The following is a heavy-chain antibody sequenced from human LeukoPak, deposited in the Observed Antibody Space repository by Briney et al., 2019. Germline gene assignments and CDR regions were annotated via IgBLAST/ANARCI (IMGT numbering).Heavy chain of an antibody. D-gene: IGHD3-9*01. J-gene: IGHJ4*02. Sequence: GGSLRLSCAASGFTVSSNYMSWVRQAPGKGLEWVSVIYSGGSTHYADSVKGRFTISRDNSKNTQYLQMNSLRAEDTAVYYCARDRGKYYDILTGYHPFDYWGQGTLVTVSS. V-gene: IGHV3-66*01. CDR1: GFTVSSNY. CDR2: IYSGGST. CDR3: ARDRGKYYDILTGYHPFDY.